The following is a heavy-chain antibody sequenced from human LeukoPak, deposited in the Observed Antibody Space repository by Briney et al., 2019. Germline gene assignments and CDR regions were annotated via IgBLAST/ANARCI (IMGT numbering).Heavy chain of an antibody. V-gene: IGHV3-74*01. CDR2: INSDGSST. Sequence: GGSLRLSCAASGFTFSSYWMYWVRQAPGKGLVWVSRINSDGSSTSYADSVKGRFTISRDNAKNTLYLQMNSLRAEDTAVYYCARDRWVGATSSRYYYGMDVWGQGTTVTVSS. D-gene: IGHD1-26*01. J-gene: IGHJ6*02. CDR3: ARDRWVGATSSRYYYGMDV. CDR1: GFTFSSYW.